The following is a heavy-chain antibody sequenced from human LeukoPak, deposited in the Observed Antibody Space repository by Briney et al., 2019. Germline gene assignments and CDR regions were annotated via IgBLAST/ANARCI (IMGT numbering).Heavy chain of an antibody. CDR3: ARDSIVGATGDAFDI. CDR1: GYTLTELS. Sequence: ASVKVSCKVSGYTLTELSMHWLRQAPGKGLEWMGGFDPEDGETVYAQKFQGRVTMSEDTSTDTAYMELRRLRSEETAVYDGARDSIVGATGDAFDIWGQGTMVTVSS. J-gene: IGHJ3*02. CDR2: FDPEDGET. D-gene: IGHD1-26*01. V-gene: IGHV1-24*01.